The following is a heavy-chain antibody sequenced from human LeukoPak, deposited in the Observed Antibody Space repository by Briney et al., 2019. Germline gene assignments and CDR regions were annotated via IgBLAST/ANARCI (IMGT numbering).Heavy chain of an antibody. V-gene: IGHV4-39*07. J-gene: IGHJ4*02. D-gene: IGHD3-10*01. CDR2: IYYSGST. CDR3: ARGRGDY. CDR1: GGSISSSSYY. Sequence: KSSETLSLTCTVSGGSISSSSYYWGWIRQPPGKGLEWIGSIYYSGSTYYNPSLKSRVTISVDTSKNQFSLKLSSVTAADTAVYYCARGRGDYWGQGTLVTVSS.